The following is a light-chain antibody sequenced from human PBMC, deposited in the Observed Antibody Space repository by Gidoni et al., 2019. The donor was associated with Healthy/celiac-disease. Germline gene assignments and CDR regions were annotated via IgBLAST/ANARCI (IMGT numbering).Light chain of an antibody. CDR2: AAS. J-gene: IGKJ3*01. CDR1: QSISSY. V-gene: IGKV1-39*01. CDR3: KQSYRPGIT. Sequence: DIQMTQSPSSLSASVGDRVTITCRASQSISSYLNWYQQKPGKAPKLLIYAASSLQSGVPSRFSGSGSGTDFTLTISSLQHEDFATYYCKQSYRPGITFGPGTKVDIK.